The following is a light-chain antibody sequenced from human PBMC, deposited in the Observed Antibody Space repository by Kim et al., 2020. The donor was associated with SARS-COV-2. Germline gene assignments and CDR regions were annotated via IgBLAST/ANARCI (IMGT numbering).Light chain of an antibody. V-gene: IGLV7-43*01. CDR3: LLYYGGVWV. CDR1: TGAVTSAYY. Sequence: QAVVTQAPSLTVSPGGTVTLTCASSTGAVTSAYYPNWFQQKPGQAPRPLIYYTHMKHSWTPAHFSGSLLGGKAALTLSGAQPEDEAEYYCLLYYGGVWVFGGGTQLTVL. CDR2: YTH. J-gene: IGLJ3*02.